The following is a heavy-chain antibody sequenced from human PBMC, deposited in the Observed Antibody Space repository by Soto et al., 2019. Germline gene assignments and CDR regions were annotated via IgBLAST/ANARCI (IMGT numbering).Heavy chain of an antibody. CDR1: GGTFSSYA. CDR3: ARVTSMVRGVIDNWFDP. CDR2: IIPMYGPA. D-gene: IGHD3-10*01. V-gene: IGHV1-69*01. J-gene: IGHJ5*02. Sequence: QVPLVQSGAEVKKPGSSVTVSCKASGGTFSSYAIHWVRQAPRQGLEWMGGIIPMYGPAKYAQRFQCRVTITADESTTTVYMELTSLTSQDTAVYYCARVTSMVRGVIDNWFDPWGHGTLVTVSS.